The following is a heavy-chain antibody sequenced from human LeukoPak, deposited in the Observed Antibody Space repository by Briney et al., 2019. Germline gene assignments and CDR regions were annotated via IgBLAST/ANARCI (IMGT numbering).Heavy chain of an antibody. D-gene: IGHD1-1*01. CDR2: ISDSGGGT. CDR1: GFTFSTYA. CDR3: AITGWEVRGPDY. Sequence: PGGSLRLSCAVSGFTFSTYAMSWVRQAPGKGLEWVSGISDSGGGTYYADSVKGRFTISRDNSKNTLYLQMNSLRAEDTAVYYCAITGWEVRGPDYWGQGTLVTVSS. J-gene: IGHJ4*02. V-gene: IGHV3-23*01.